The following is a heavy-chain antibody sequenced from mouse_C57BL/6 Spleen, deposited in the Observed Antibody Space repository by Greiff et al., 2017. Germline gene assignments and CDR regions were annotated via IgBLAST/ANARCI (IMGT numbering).Heavy chain of an antibody. Sequence: VQLQQSGPELVKPGASVKISCKASGYTFTDYYMNWVKQSHGKSLEWIGDINPNNGGTSYNQKFKGKATLTVDKSSSTAYMELRSLTSEDSAVYYCARDYYGKGPFDVWGTGTTVTVSS. D-gene: IGHD2-1*01. CDR3: ARDYYGKGPFDV. V-gene: IGHV1-26*01. CDR1: GYTFTDYY. CDR2: INPNNGGT. J-gene: IGHJ1*03.